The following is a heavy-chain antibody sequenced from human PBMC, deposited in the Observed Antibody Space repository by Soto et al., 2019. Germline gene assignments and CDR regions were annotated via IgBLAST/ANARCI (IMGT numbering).Heavy chain of an antibody. CDR3: AKGMESRSHASAWNFVY. J-gene: IGHJ4*02. V-gene: IGHV3-23*01. CDR1: GFTFSSYA. D-gene: IGHD3-16*01. Sequence: VQLLESGGDLVQPGGSLRLSCAASGFTFSSYAMSWVRQAPGKGLEWVSAIGGTDGNTYYADSVKGRFTISRDNSKDTLHLQMSVLRAEDTAVYYCAKGMESRSHASAWNFVYWGQGTLVSVCS. CDR2: IGGTDGNT.